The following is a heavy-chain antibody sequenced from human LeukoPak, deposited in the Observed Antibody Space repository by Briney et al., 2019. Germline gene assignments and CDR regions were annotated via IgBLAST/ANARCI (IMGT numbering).Heavy chain of an antibody. CDR1: GFPFSSYW. CDR3: TRVGYIDEGIDY. J-gene: IGHJ4*02. D-gene: IGHD5-24*01. CDR2: IKQDGSKK. Sequence: GGSLRLSRVASGFPFSSYWMTWVRQAPGKGLEWVANIKQDGSKKSYVDSVKGRFTISRDNAKNSLYLQMNSLRAEDTAIYYCTRVGYIDEGIDYWGQGTLVTVSS. V-gene: IGHV3-7*04.